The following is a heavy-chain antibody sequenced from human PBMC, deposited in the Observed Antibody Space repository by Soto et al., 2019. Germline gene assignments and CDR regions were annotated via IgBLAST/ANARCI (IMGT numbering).Heavy chain of an antibody. D-gene: IGHD3-3*01. CDR1: GLMFTSSA. CDR3: AAVPVLRFLKWLPAYFDY. CDR2: LVVGSGNT. V-gene: IGHV1-58*01. J-gene: IGHJ4*02. Sequence: SVKVSCKTSGLMFTSSAVQWVRQARGQRLEWIGWLVVGSGNTHYAQHFQERVTLTRDMSTGTAYMELSSLRSEDTAVYYCAAVPVLRFLKWLPAYFDYWGQGTLVTVSS.